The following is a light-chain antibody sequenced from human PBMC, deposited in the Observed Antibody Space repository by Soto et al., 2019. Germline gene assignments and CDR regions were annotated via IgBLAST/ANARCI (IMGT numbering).Light chain of an antibody. Sequence: EIVMTQSPATLSVSPGERATLSCRASQSVSSKLAWYHQKPGQAPRLLTYGASTRATGIPARFSGSGSGTEFTLTISSLQPEDFAVYYCQQYYNWPRTFGQGTKV. CDR3: QQYYNWPRT. CDR1: QSVSSK. J-gene: IGKJ1*01. CDR2: GAS. V-gene: IGKV3-15*01.